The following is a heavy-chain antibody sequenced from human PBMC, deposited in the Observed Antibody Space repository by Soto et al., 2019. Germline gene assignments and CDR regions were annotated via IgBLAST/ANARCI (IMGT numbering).Heavy chain of an antibody. D-gene: IGHD3-3*01. J-gene: IGHJ3*02. CDR3: ATGDRGSLEWLTITTGGAFDN. V-gene: IGHV1-18*04. CDR1: GYTFTSYG. CDR2: ISAYNGNT. Sequence: GASVKVSCKASGYTFTSYGISWVRQAPGQGLEWMGWISAYNGNTNYAQKLQGRVTMTTDTSTSTAYMELRSLRSDDTAVYYCATGDRGSLEWLTITTGGAFDNWGQGPMVTLS.